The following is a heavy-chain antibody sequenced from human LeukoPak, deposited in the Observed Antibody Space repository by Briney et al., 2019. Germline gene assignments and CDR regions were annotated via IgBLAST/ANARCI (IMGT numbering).Heavy chain of an antibody. CDR3: AIPGLVAVAGTEFDY. V-gene: IGHV3-74*01. Sequence: QPGGSLRLSCAASGFTFSSYWMHWVRHAPGKGLVWVSRINSDGSSTSYADSVKGRFTISRDNAKNTLYLQMDSLRAEDTAVYYCAIPGLVAVAGTEFDYWGQGTLVTVSS. CDR1: GFTFSSYW. J-gene: IGHJ4*02. D-gene: IGHD6-19*01. CDR2: INSDGSST.